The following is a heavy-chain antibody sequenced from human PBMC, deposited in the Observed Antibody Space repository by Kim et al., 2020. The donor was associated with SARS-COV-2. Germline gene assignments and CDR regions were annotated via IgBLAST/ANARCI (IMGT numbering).Heavy chain of an antibody. CDR1: GGSFSGYY. J-gene: IGHJ4*02. CDR3: ARGQQGQYSSGWPHFDY. V-gene: IGHV4-34*01. Sequence: SETLSLTCAVYGGSFSGYYWSWIRQPPGKGLEWIGEINHSGSTNYNPSLKSRVTISVDTSKNQFSLKLSSVTAADTAVYYCARGQQGQYSSGWPHFDYWGQGTLVTVSS. D-gene: IGHD6-19*01. CDR2: INHSGST.